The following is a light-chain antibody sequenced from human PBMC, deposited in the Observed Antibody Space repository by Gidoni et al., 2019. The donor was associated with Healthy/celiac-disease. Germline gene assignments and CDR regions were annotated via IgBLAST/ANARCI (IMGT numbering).Light chain of an antibody. J-gene: IGKJ1*01. CDR2: KAY. Sequence: DIQMTQSPSTLSASVGDRVTITCRASQSISSWLAWYQQKPGKAPKLLIYKAYSLESGVPSRFSGSGSGTEFTLTISSLQPDDFATYYCQQYNTPRTFGQGTKVEIK. V-gene: IGKV1-5*03. CDR3: QQYNTPRT. CDR1: QSISSW.